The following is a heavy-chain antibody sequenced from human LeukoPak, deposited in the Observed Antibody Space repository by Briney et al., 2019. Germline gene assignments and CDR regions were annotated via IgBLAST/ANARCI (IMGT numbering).Heavy chain of an antibody. CDR1: GGPITSHF. J-gene: IGHJ4*02. Sequence: SETLSLTCTVSGGPITSHFWSWIRQPPGEGLELIGNFYHAGNSNLNPSLKSRVTMSIDTSKNQFSLKLRSMTAADTAVYYCARDGPTSTAPFDYWGQGTLVTVSS. CDR3: ARDGPTSTAPFDY. V-gene: IGHV4-59*11. D-gene: IGHD1-26*01. CDR2: FYHAGNS.